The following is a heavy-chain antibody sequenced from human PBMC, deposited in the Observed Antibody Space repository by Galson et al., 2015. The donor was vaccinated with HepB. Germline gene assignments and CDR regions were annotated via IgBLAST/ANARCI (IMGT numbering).Heavy chain of an antibody. CDR2: IKSKTDGGTT. CDR3: TGRDYDILTGYADHFDY. Sequence: SLRLSCAASGFTFSNAWMSWVRQAPGKGLEWVGRIKSKTDGGTTDYAAPVKGRFTISRDDSKNTLYLQMNSLKTEDTAVYYCTGRDYDILTGYADHFDYWGQGTLVTVSS. J-gene: IGHJ4*02. CDR1: GFTFSNAW. D-gene: IGHD3-9*01. V-gene: IGHV3-15*01.